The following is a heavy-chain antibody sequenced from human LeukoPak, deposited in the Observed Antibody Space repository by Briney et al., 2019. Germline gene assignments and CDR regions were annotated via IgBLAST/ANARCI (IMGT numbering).Heavy chain of an antibody. CDR3: TKGQLRFDP. CDR1: GFTFSSYA. Sequence: PGGSLRLSCAASGFTFSSYAMSWVRQAPGKGLEWVSGTTAGGGGTYYADSVKGRFTISRDNSKSSLFLQMNSLRAEDTAEYCCTKGQLRFDPWGPGTLVTVSS. V-gene: IGHV3-23*01. CDR2: TTAGGGGT. D-gene: IGHD1-1*01. J-gene: IGHJ5*02.